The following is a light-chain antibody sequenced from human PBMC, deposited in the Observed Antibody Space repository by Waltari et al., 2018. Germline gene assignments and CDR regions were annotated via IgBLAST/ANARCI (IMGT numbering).Light chain of an antibody. CDR1: QVISSC. J-gene: IGKJ4*01. CDR3: QQAYSFPRT. V-gene: IGKV1-12*01. Sequence: DIQITQSPSSLSASVGDRVTITCRASQVISSCLAWYQQKPGKAPELLIYAASSFQSGVPSRFSGSGSGTDFTLTISSLQPEDFATYYCQQAYSFPRTFGGGTKVEIK. CDR2: AAS.